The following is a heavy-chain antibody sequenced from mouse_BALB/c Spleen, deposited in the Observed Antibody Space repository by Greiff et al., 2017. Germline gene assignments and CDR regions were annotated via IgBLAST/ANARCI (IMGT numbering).Heavy chain of an antibody. CDR1: GFNIKDTY. Sequence: VHVKQSGAELVKPGASVKLSCTASGFNIKDTYMHWVKQRPEQGLEWIGRIDPANGNTKYDPKFQGKATITADTSSNTAYLQLSSLTSEDTAVYYCARATRGYYYAMDYWGQGTSVTVSS. CDR2: IDPANGNT. V-gene: IGHV14-3*02. CDR3: ARATRGYYYAMDY. J-gene: IGHJ4*01.